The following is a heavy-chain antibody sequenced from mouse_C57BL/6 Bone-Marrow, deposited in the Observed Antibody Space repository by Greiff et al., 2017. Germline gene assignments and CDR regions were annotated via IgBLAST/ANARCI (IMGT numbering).Heavy chain of an antibody. D-gene: IGHD1-1*01. CDR3: ARNPYYGSSPYWYFDV. CDR2: IWTGGGT. CDR1: GFSLTSYA. J-gene: IGHJ1*03. V-gene: IGHV2-9-1*01. Sequence: QVQLQQSGPGLVAPSQSLSITCTVSGFSLTSYAISWVRQPPGKGLEWLGVIWTGGGTNYNSALKSRLSISKDNSKSQVFLKMNSLQTDDTARYYCARNPYYGSSPYWYFDVWGTGTTVTVSS.